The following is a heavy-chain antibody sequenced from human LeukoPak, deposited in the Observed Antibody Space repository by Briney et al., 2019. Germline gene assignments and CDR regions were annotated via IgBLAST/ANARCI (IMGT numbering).Heavy chain of an antibody. Sequence: GGSLRLSCSASGFTFSSYTMHWVRQAPGKGLEHVSAISSNGGSTYYADSVKGRFTISRDNSKNTLYLQMSSLRAEDTAVYYCVKGYGSGSASWGQGTLVTVSS. CDR1: GFTFSSYT. CDR3: VKGYGSGSAS. V-gene: IGHV3-64D*06. J-gene: IGHJ4*02. D-gene: IGHD3-10*01. CDR2: ISSNGGST.